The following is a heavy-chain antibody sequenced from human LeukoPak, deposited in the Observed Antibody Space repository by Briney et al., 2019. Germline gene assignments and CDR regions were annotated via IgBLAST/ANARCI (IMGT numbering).Heavy chain of an antibody. J-gene: IGHJ3*02. D-gene: IGHD3-10*01. CDR3: ARDGYGSGSEFDAFDI. Sequence: GGSLRLSCAASGFTFSDYYMSWIRQAPGKGLEWVSYISSSGSTIYYADSVKGRFTISRDNAKNSLYLQMNSLRADDTAVYYCARDGYGSGSEFDAFDIWGQGTMVTVSS. CDR1: GFTFSDYY. V-gene: IGHV3-11*01. CDR2: ISSSGSTI.